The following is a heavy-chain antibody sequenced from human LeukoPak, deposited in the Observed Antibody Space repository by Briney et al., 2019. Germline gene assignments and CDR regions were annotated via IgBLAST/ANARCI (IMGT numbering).Heavy chain of an antibody. CDR3: ARSYPAYYGSGSYLWAFDY. CDR2: IYYSGST. J-gene: IGHJ4*02. D-gene: IGHD3-10*01. Sequence: SETLSLTCTVSGGSISSYYWSWIRQPPGKGLEWIGYIYYSGSTNYNPSLKSRVTISVDTSKNQFSLKLSSVTAADTAVYYCARSYPAYYGSGSYLWAFDYWGQGTLVTVSS. CDR1: GGSISSYY. V-gene: IGHV4-59*01.